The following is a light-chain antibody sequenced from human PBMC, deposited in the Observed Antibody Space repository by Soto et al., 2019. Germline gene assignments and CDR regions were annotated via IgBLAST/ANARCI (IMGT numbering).Light chain of an antibody. CDR3: QQYGSSPWT. CDR2: GAS. Sequence: EIVLTQSPGTLSLSPGERATLSCRASQSVSSSYLAWYQQKPGQAPRLLLYGASSRATGNPDRFSGSGSGPAFTLTISRLEPEDFAVYYCQQYGSSPWTFGQGTKVEIK. CDR1: QSVSSSY. V-gene: IGKV3-20*01. J-gene: IGKJ1*01.